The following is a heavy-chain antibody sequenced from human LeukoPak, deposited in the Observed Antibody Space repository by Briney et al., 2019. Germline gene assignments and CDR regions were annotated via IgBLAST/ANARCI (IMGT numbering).Heavy chain of an antibody. Sequence: SETLFLTCAVYGGSFSGYYWSWIRQPPGKGLEWIGEINHSGSTKYNPSLKSRVTISVDTSKNQFSLTLSSVTAADTAVYYCARGPGVTEGLADYWGQGTLVTVSS. V-gene: IGHV4-34*01. D-gene: IGHD2-21*02. CDR1: GGSFSGYY. CDR3: ARGPGVTEGLADY. J-gene: IGHJ4*02. CDR2: INHSGST.